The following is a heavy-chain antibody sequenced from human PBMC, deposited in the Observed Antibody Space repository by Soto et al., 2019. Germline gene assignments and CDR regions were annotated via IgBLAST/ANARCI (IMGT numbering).Heavy chain of an antibody. J-gene: IGHJ4*02. V-gene: IGHV3-7*04. CDR3: ARANYFDY. CDR2: IRQDGSEK. Sequence: EVQLVESGGGLVQPGGSLRLSCAASGFTFRNYWMSWVRQAPGKGLEWVADIRQDGSEKKYLDSVKGRFTISRDNAKNSLYLQMNSPRADDTAVYYCARANYFDYWGQGTLVTVSS. CDR1: GFTFRNYW.